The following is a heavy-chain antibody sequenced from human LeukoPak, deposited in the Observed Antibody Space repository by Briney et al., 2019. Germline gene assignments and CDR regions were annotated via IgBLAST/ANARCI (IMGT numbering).Heavy chain of an antibody. Sequence: PSETLSLTCTVSGGSISSYYWSWIRQPPGKGLEWIGYIYYSGSTNYNPSLKSRVTISVDTSKNQFSLKLSSVTAADTAVYYCARVIFSGDSNWSDPWGQGTLVTVSS. J-gene: IGHJ5*02. CDR1: GGSISSYY. D-gene: IGHD4-17*01. CDR3: ARVIFSGDSNWSDP. CDR2: IYYSGST. V-gene: IGHV4-59*01.